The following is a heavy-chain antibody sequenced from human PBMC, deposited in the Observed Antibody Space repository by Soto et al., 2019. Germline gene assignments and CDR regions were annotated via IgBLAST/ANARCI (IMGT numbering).Heavy chain of an antibody. Sequence: QVQLEESGGGLVKPGGSLRLSCAASGFPFSAFYMSWVRQAPGKGLEYISYISTSGTSANYADSVKGRFTISRDNSTNSLYLQRNSLRTEDTAVYYCARDRGAGTGQDFDHWGQGALVTVSS. J-gene: IGHJ4*02. D-gene: IGHD3-10*01. CDR1: GFPFSAFY. CDR3: ARDRGAGTGQDFDH. V-gene: IGHV3-11*05. CDR2: ISTSGTSA.